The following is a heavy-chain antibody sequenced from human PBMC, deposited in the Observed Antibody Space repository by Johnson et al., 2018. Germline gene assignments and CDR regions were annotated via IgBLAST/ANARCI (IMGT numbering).Heavy chain of an antibody. CDR2: IYYSGST. J-gene: IGHJ6*03. V-gene: IGHV4-39*07. CDR3: ASGITTLGWYMDV. CDR1: GGSISSSNYY. D-gene: IGHD3-16*01. Sequence: QVQLQESGPGLVKPSETLSLTCTVSGGSISSSNYYWVWIRQPPGTGLEWIGSIYYSGSTFYNPSLKSRLTKSVDTSKNHFPLKLTPVTAADPAVYYCASGITTLGWYMDVWGKGTTVTVSS.